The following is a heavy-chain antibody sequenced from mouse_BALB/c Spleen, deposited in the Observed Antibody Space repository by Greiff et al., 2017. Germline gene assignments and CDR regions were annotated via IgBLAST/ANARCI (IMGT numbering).Heavy chain of an antibody. D-gene: IGHD2-14*01. CDR3: ARGTYYYAMDY. Sequence: VQLQQSGAELVRPGALVKLSCKASGFNINDYYMHWVKQRPEQGLEWIGWIDPENGNTIYDPKFQGKASITADTSSNTAYLQLSSLTSEDTAVYYCARGTYYYAMDYWGQGTSVTVSS. V-gene: IGHV14-1*02. J-gene: IGHJ4*01. CDR1: GFNINDYY. CDR2: IDPENGNT.